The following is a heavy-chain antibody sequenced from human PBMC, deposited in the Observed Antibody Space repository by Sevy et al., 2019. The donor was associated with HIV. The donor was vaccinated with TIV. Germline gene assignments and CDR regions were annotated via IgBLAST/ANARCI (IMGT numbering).Heavy chain of an antibody. J-gene: IGHJ4*02. CDR2: ISDSGGYT. D-gene: IGHD6-19*01. V-gene: IGHV3-23*01. Sequence: GGSLRLSCVVSGFTFSNYYMSWVRQAPGKGLEWVSVISDSGGYTSYTDSVKGRFTISRDNSKNTLYLQMNSLRVEDTAIYYCANRAGPIFDNWGLGTLVTVSS. CDR1: GFTFSNYY. CDR3: ANRAGPIFDN.